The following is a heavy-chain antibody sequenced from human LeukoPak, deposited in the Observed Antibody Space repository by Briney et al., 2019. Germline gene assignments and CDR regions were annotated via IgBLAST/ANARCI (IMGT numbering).Heavy chain of an antibody. J-gene: IGHJ4*02. CDR3: AKDWYYYDSSGYYYPDY. CDR1: GFTFSSYW. CDR2: INSDGKTT. D-gene: IGHD3-22*01. V-gene: IGHV3-74*01. Sequence: GGSLRLSCAASGFTFSSYWMYWVRQAPGKGLVWVSRINSDGKTTNYADSVKGRFTISRDNAKNTLYLQMNSLRAEDTAVYYCAKDWYYYDSSGYYYPDYWGQGTLVTVSS.